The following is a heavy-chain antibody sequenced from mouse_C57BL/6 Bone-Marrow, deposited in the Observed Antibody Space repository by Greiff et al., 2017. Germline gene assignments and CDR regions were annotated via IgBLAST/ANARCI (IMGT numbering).Heavy chain of an antibody. D-gene: IGHD1-1*01. Sequence: VQLVESGPELVKPGASVKLSCKASGYTFTSYDINWVKQRPGQGLEWIGWIYPRDGSTRYNEKFKGKATLPVDTSSSAAYMELHSLTSEDSAVYFCARVEFDGSSGDWYFDVWGTGTTVTVSS. CDR2: IYPRDGST. V-gene: IGHV1-85*01. CDR3: ARVEFDGSSGDWYFDV. J-gene: IGHJ1*03. CDR1: GYTFTSYD.